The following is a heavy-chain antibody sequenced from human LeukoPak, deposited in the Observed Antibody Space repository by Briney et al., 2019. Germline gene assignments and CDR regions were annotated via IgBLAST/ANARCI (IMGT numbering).Heavy chain of an antibody. CDR1: GFTFSSYS. V-gene: IGHV3-33*08. CDR3: ARAGIAAAGTGYFDY. CDR2: IWYDGSNK. J-gene: IGHJ4*02. Sequence: GGSLRLSCAASGFTFSSYSMNWVRQAPGKGLEWVAVIWYDGSNKYYADSVKGRFTISRDNSKNTLYLQMNSLRAEDTAVYYCARAGIAAAGTGYFDYWGQGTLVTVSS. D-gene: IGHD6-13*01.